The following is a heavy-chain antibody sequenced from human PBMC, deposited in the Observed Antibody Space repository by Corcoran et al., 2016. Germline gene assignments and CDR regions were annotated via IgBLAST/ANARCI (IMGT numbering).Heavy chain of an antibody. Sequence: QVQLVQSGAEVKKPGASVKVSCKASGYTFTSYGISWVRQAPGQGLEWMGWISAYNGNTNYAQKLQGRVTMTTDTSTSTAYMELRSLRSDDTAVYYGARARGSGWYPRAGYYYYGMDVWGQGTTVTVSS. CDR3: ARARGSGWYPRAGYYYYGMDV. V-gene: IGHV1-18*01. J-gene: IGHJ6*02. CDR1: GYTFTSYG. D-gene: IGHD6-19*01. CDR2: ISAYNGNT.